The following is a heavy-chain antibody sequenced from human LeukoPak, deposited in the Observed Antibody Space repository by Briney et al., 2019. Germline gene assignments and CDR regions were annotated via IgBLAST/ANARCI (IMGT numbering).Heavy chain of an antibody. J-gene: IGHJ3*02. CDR3: AKDQDGVVGVLLHDAFDI. Sequence: GGSLRLSCAASGFTFDDYAMHWVRQAPGKGLEWLSVISWNSGSIGYADSVKGRFTISRDNSKNTLYLQMNSLRAEDTAVYYCAKDQDGVVGVLLHDAFDIWGQGTMVTVSS. CDR1: GFTFDDYA. CDR2: ISWNSGSI. V-gene: IGHV3-9*01. D-gene: IGHD2-2*01.